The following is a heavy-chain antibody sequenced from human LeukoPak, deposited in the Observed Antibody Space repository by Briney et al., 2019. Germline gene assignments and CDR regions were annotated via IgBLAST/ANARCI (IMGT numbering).Heavy chain of an antibody. CDR1: GTYTLIELS. D-gene: IGHD1-26*01. CDR3: ATLLGETHFFDY. Sequence: ASVKVSCKVSGTYTLIELSMHWVRQAPGKGLEWMGAFDPEDGETIYAQKFKGRVTTTEDTSTDTAYMDLSSLRSEDTAVYYCATLLGETHFFDYWGQGTLVTVSS. CDR2: FDPEDGET. V-gene: IGHV1-24*01. J-gene: IGHJ4*02.